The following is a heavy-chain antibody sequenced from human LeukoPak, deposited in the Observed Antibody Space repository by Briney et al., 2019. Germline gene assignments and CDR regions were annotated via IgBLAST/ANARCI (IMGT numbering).Heavy chain of an antibody. CDR3: ARPYCSGGFCHDYFDY. D-gene: IGHD2-15*01. Sequence: GASVKVSCKASGYTFTGYYMHWVRQAPGQELEWMGWINPHTGGTNYAQKFQGRVTMTRDTSISTAYMELSGLTSDDTAVYYCARPYCSGGFCHDYFDYWGQGTLVTVSS. J-gene: IGHJ4*02. CDR1: GYTFTGYY. CDR2: INPHTGGT. V-gene: IGHV1-2*02.